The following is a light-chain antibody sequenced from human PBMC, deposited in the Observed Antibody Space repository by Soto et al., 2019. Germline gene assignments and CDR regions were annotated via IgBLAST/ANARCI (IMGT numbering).Light chain of an antibody. Sequence: DIQMTQSPSSLSASVGDRVTITCRASRDITDYLAWYQQKPGQVPKLLIYAASTLQSGVPSRFTASGSGTDFTLTITGLQPEHFATYYCQNYNSAPWTFGQGTKVE. CDR1: RDITDY. V-gene: IGKV1-27*01. CDR2: AAS. J-gene: IGKJ1*01. CDR3: QNYNSAPWT.